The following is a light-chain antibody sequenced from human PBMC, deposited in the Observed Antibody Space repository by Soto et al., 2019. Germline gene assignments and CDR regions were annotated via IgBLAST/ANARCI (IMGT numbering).Light chain of an antibody. CDR3: QQRRDWPPLT. CDR1: QSVSRD. Sequence: EIVLTQSPGTLSLSPGERATLSCRASQSVSRDLAWYQQKHGQAPRLLIYDASKRATGIPDRFSGSGSGTAFTLTISSLEPEDFAVYYCQQRRDWPPLTFGGGTKVEV. CDR2: DAS. V-gene: IGKV3-11*01. J-gene: IGKJ4*01.